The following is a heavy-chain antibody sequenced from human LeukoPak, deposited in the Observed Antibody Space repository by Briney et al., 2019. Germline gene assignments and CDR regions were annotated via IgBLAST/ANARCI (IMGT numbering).Heavy chain of an antibody. Sequence: PGGSLRLSCAASGFTFSSYAMHWVRQAPGKGLEWVAVISYDGSNKYYADSVKGRFTISRDNSKNTLYLQMNSLRAEDTAVYYCARGGGSAYAFDIWGQGTMVTVSS. CDR1: GFTFSSYA. CDR3: ARGGGSAYAFDI. CDR2: ISYDGSNK. V-gene: IGHV3-30-3*01. D-gene: IGHD3-10*01. J-gene: IGHJ3*02.